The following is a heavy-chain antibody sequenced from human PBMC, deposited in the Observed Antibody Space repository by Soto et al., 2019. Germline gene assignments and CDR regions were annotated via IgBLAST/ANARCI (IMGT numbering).Heavy chain of an antibody. Sequence: ASVKVSCKASGGTFSSYAISWVRQAPGQGLEWMGGIIPIFGTANYAQKFQGRVTITADESTSTAYMELSSLRSEDTAVYYCARAHQYCSSTSCYGAFDYWGQGTLVTVSS. CDR2: IIPIFGTA. J-gene: IGHJ4*02. CDR1: GGTFSSYA. V-gene: IGHV1-69*13. D-gene: IGHD2-2*01. CDR3: ARAHQYCSSTSCYGAFDY.